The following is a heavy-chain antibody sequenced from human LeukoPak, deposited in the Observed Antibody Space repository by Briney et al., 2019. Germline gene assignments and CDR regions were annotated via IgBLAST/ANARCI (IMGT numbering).Heavy chain of an antibody. J-gene: IGHJ4*02. CDR3: AREENYKVDY. D-gene: IGHD1-7*01. Sequence: GGSLRLSCAASGFTFSSYSMNWVRQAPGKGLEWVSSISSSSGYIYYADSVKGRFTISRGNARKSLCLQMNSLRAEDTAVYYCAREENYKVDYWGQGTLVTVSS. V-gene: IGHV3-21*01. CDR1: GFTFSSYS. CDR2: ISSSSGYI.